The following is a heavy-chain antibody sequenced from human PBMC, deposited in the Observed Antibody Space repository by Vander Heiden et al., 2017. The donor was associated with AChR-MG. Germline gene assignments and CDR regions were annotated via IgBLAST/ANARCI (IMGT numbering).Heavy chain of an antibody. V-gene: IGHV3-9*01. CDR2: ISGISVSI. Sequence: EVQLVESGGGLVKPGRSLSLPCAASGFPFDDYAMNGVRQAQGKGLDWFSGISGISVSIAYADSGKARFTTPRDNAKNSLYLQMNSRRAKDPAWNYCAKIPLGYGDYVDYWGQGTLVTVAS. D-gene: IGHD4-17*01. CDR3: AKIPLGYGDYVDY. CDR1: GFPFDDYA. J-gene: IGHJ4*02.